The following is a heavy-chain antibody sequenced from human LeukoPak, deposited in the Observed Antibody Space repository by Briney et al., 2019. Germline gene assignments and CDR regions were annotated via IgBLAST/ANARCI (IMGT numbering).Heavy chain of an antibody. D-gene: IGHD2-15*01. CDR1: DGSISNSHYY. V-gene: IGHV4-39*01. J-gene: IGHJ4*02. CDR3: ARPGQLGYCSGGSCYFWVY. Sequence: SETLSLTCTVSDGSISNSHYYWGWIRQPPGKGLEWIGSIHYGGSTYYNPSLKSRVTISVDTSKNQFSLNLSSVTAADTAVYYCARPGQLGYCSGGSCYFWVYWGQGTLVTVSS. CDR2: IHYGGST.